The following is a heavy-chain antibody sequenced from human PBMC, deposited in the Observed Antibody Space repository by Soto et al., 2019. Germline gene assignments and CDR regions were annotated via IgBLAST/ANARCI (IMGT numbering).Heavy chain of an antibody. D-gene: IGHD4-4*01. J-gene: IGHJ3*02. CDR1: GGFGVSGNCY. V-gene: IGHV4-34*01. Sequence: SQTLSLTCAVEGGFGVSGNCYWSWIQQPPGKGLEWIGEMSHSGGTHFNPSLKSRVTISVDTSKNQFSLKMTSVTAADTALYYCARVERGTTTTVVDAFDIWGPGTMVTVSS. CDR3: ARVERGTTTTVVDAFDI. CDR2: MSHSGGT.